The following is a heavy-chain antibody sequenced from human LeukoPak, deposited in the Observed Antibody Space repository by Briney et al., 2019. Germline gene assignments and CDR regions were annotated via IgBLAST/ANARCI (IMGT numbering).Heavy chain of an antibody. CDR1: GFTFSTYW. D-gene: IGHD3-16*01. Sequence: PGGSLRLSCAASGFTFSTYWMNWVRQAPGKGLEWVANIKPDGSDMYYVDSVKGRFTVSRDNARNSLYLQMNSLRAEDTAVYYCAKGGDHWGQETLVTVSS. V-gene: IGHV3-7*01. J-gene: IGHJ4*02. CDR2: IKPDGSDM. CDR3: AKGGDH.